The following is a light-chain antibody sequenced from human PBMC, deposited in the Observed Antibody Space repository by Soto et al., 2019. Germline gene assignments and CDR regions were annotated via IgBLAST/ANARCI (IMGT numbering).Light chain of an antibody. CDR1: TGDVGAYNF. J-gene: IGLJ3*02. CDR2: DAS. CDR3: CSYAGSFTWV. Sequence: QSVLTQPRSVSGSPGQSVTISCTGTTGDVGAYNFVSWYQHHPGKAPKLMIYDASKRPSAVPDRFSASKSGNTASLTISGLQAEDEADYYCCSYAGSFTWVFGGGTKLTVL. V-gene: IGLV2-11*01.